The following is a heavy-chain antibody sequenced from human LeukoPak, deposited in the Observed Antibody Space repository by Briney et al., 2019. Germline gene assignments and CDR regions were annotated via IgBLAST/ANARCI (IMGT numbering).Heavy chain of an antibody. J-gene: IGHJ4*02. CDR2: IKQDGSEK. Sequence: GGSLRLPCAASGFTFSSYWMSWVRQAPGKGLEWMANIKQDGSEKYYVDSVKGRFTISRDSAKNSLYLQMNSLRAEDTAVYYCATSRDFCFDYWGLGTLVTVSS. V-gene: IGHV3-7*02. D-gene: IGHD3-3*01. CDR1: GFTFSSYW. CDR3: ATSRDFCFDY.